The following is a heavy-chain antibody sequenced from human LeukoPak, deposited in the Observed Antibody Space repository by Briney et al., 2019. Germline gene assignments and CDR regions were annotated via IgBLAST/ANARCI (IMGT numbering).Heavy chain of an antibody. Sequence: SETRSLTGTVSGGSISSSSYYWGWIRQPPGKGLEWIGSIYYSGSTYYNPSLKSRVTISVDTSKNQFSLKLSSVTAADTAVYYCARVQQQLVLVWGQGTLVTVSS. J-gene: IGHJ4*02. CDR3: ARVQQQLVLV. CDR2: IYYSGST. CDR1: GGSISSSSYY. V-gene: IGHV4-39*07. D-gene: IGHD6-13*01.